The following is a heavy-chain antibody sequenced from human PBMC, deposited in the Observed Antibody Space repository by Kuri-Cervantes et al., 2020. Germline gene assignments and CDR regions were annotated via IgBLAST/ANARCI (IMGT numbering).Heavy chain of an antibody. D-gene: IGHD1-26*01. V-gene: IGHV4-39*07. CDR3: ASASGSYLYYFDY. CDR1: GGSISSSRYY. J-gene: IGHJ4*02. CDR2: IYNSGST. Sequence: SETLSLTCTISGGSISSSRYYWGWIRQPPGRGLEWIGYIYNSGSTNYNPSLKSRVTISVDTSKNQFSLKLSSVTAADTAVYYCASASGSYLYYFDYWGQGTLVTVSS.